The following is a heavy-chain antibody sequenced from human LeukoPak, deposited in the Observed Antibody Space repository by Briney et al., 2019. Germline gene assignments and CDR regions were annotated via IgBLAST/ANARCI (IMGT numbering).Heavy chain of an antibody. J-gene: IGHJ5*02. D-gene: IGHD3-10*01. Sequence: SETLSLTCAVYGGSFSGYYWGWIRQPPGKGLEWIGSIYHSGSTYYNPSLKSRVTISVDTSKNQFSLKLSSVTAADTAVYYCARANDGSGSYYRGGYWFDPWGQGTLVTVSS. CDR2: IYHSGST. CDR1: GGSFSGYY. V-gene: IGHV4-38-2*01. CDR3: ARANDGSGSYYRGGYWFDP.